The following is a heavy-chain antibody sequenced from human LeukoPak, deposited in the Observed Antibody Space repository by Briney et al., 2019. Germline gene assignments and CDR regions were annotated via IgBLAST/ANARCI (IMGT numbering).Heavy chain of an antibody. CDR3: ARARFGELFRRYYYMDV. Sequence: PGGTLRLSCAASGFTFSSYGMSWVRQAPGKGLEWVANIKRDGSEKYYVDSVKGRFTISRDNAKNSLYLQMNSLRAEDTAVYYCARARFGELFRRYYYMDVWGKGTTVTISS. V-gene: IGHV3-7*01. J-gene: IGHJ6*03. D-gene: IGHD3-10*01. CDR1: GFTFSSYG. CDR2: IKRDGSEK.